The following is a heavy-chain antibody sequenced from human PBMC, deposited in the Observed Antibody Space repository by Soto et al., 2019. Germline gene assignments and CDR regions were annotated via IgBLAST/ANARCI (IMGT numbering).Heavy chain of an antibody. J-gene: IGHJ4*02. CDR3: AKDAVYNDGLWLMDH. CDR1: GFTFSSYS. Sequence: GGSLRLSCAASGFTFSSYSMNWVRQAPGKGLEWVSSISSSSSYIYYADSVKGRFTISRDNAKNSLYLQMTDLRADDTAVYYCAKDAVYNDGLWLMDHWGQGTQVTVSS. V-gene: IGHV3-21*04. CDR2: ISSSSSYI. D-gene: IGHD2-21*01.